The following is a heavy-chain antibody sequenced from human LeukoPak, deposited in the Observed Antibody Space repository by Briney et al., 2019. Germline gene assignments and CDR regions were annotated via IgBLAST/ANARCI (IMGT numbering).Heavy chain of an antibody. CDR2: IETDGSST. CDR1: GFTFRSYW. CDR3: ARDPSSWNGFFDS. D-gene: IGHD6-13*01. V-gene: IGHV3-74*01. J-gene: IGHJ4*02. Sequence: GGSLRLTCEASGFTFRSYWMHWVRHAPGKGLMWVSRIETDGSSTNYADSVKGRFTISRDNARNMVYLQMNSLRADDTAVYYCARDPSSWNGFFDSWGQGTLVTVSS.